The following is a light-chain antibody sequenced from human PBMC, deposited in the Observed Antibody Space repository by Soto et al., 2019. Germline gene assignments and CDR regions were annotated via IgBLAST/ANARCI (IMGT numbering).Light chain of an antibody. J-gene: IGKJ5*01. CDR1: QRFSSGY. Sequence: EIVLTQSPGTLSLSPVERATLFCRARQRFSSGYLAWYRQMPGQAPRLLFYETSTRATGIPDRFSGSGSGTDFTLSISRLEPEDFAVYYCQQYGSSPITFGQGTRLEIK. CDR3: QQYGSSPIT. V-gene: IGKV3-20*01. CDR2: ETS.